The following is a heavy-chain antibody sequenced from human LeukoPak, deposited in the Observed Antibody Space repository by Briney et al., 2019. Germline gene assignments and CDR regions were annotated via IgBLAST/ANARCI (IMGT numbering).Heavy chain of an antibody. J-gene: IGHJ4*02. V-gene: IGHV1-2*02. CDR3: ARADPIDFLGELSPMFEY. D-gene: IGHD3-16*02. CDR1: GYTFTGYY. Sequence: GASVKVSCKASGYTFTGYYMHWVRQAPGQGLEWMGWINPNSGGTNYAQKFQGRVTMTRDTSISTAYMELNRLRSDDTAVYYCARADPIDFLGELSPMFEYWGQGTLVTVSS. CDR2: INPNSGGT.